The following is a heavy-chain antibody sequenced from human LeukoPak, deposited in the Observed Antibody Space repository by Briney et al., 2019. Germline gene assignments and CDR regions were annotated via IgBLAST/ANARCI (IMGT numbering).Heavy chain of an antibody. CDR2: IIPIFGTA. Sequence: GASVKVSCKASGYTFTGYYMHWVRQAPGQGLEWMGGIIPIFGTANYAQKFQGRVTITADESTSTAYMELSSLRSEDTAVYYCARGGTMSRYYYYGMDVWGQGTTVTVSS. V-gene: IGHV1-69*13. D-gene: IGHD3-22*01. CDR1: GYTFTGYY. J-gene: IGHJ6*02. CDR3: ARGGTMSRYYYYGMDV.